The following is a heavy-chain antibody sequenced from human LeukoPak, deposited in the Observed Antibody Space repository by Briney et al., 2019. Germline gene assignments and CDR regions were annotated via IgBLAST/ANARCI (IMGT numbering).Heavy chain of an antibody. D-gene: IGHD6-19*01. CDR2: IYYIGGT. CDR3: ARHGPNSSPHGWFDP. CDR1: GGSINGYY. Sequence: SETLSLTCTVSGGSINGYYGSWIRQPPGKGLEWIGNIYYIGGTELNPSLKSRVTISVDTSNNQFSLKLSSVTAADTAVYYCARHGPNSSPHGWFDPWGQGTLVTVSS. J-gene: IGHJ5*02. V-gene: IGHV4-59*08.